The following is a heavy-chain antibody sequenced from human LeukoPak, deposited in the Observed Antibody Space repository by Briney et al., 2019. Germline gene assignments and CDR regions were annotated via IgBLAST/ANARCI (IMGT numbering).Heavy chain of an antibody. CDR1: GYTFTSYD. Sequence: GASVKVSCKASGYTFTSYDISWVRQATGQGLEWMGWMNPNSGNTGYAQKFQGRVTMTRNTSISTAYMELSSLRSEDTAVYYCARGRLVVPAAPFDPWGQGTLVTVSS. CDR3: ARGRLVVPAAPFDP. D-gene: IGHD2-2*01. CDR2: MNPNSGNT. V-gene: IGHV1-8*01. J-gene: IGHJ5*02.